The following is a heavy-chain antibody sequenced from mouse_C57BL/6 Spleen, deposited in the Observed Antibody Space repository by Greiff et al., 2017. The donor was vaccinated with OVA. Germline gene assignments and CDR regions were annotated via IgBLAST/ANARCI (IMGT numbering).Heavy chain of an antibody. CDR2: INPNNGGT. Sequence: EVQLQQSGPELVKPGASVKMSCKASGYTFTDYNMHWVKQSPGKSLEWVGYINPNNGGTSYNQKFKGKATLTVNKSSSTAYMELRSLTSEDSAVYYCARTYYSNSWFAYWGQGTLVTVSA. V-gene: IGHV1-22*01. D-gene: IGHD2-5*01. CDR3: ARTYYSNSWFAY. J-gene: IGHJ3*01. CDR1: GYTFTDYN.